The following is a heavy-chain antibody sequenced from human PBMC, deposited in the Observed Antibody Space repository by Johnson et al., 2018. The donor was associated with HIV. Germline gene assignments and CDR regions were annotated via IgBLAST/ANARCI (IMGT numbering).Heavy chain of an antibody. J-gene: IGHJ3*01. Sequence: VQLVESGGGLVQPGGSLRLSCAASGFTFSSYAMSWIRQAPGKGLELLSYISTSGGTLDYADSVKDRFTIFRDNAKSSLYLQMNSLRVEDTAIYYCARRMVVGYHALDFWGQGTVVSVPS. D-gene: IGHD2-21*01. CDR3: ARRMVVGYHALDF. CDR2: ISTSGGTL. V-gene: IGHV3-48*03. CDR1: GFTFSSYA.